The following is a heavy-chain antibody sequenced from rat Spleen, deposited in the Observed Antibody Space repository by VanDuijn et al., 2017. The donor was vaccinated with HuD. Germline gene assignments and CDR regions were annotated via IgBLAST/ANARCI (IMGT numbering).Heavy chain of an antibody. J-gene: IGHJ3*01. V-gene: IGHV5-25*01. Sequence: EVQLVETGGGLVQPGRSLKLSCAASGINFSNYYMAWVRQAPTKGLEWVASISNDGGNAYYRDSVKGRFTISRDNAKSTLYLQMDSLRSEDTATYYCARPPDGSYWYFDFWGQGTLVTVSS. CDR3: ARPPDGSYWYFDF. D-gene: IGHD1-3*01. CDR1: GINFSNYY. CDR2: ISNDGGNA.